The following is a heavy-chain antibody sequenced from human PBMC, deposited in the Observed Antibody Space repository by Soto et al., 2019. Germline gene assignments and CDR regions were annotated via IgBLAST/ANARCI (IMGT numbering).Heavy chain of an antibody. CDR2: IDPSDSYT. J-gene: IGHJ6*02. D-gene: IGHD2-2*01. CDR1: GYSFTSYG. Sequence: ASLKISGKGSGYSFTSYGISWVRQMPGKGLEWMGRIDPSDSYTNYSPSFQGHVTISAYKSISTAYLQWSSLKASDTAMYYCARQGPIVVVPAALRYYGMDVWGQGTTVTVSS. V-gene: IGHV5-10-1*01. CDR3: ARQGPIVVVPAALRYYGMDV.